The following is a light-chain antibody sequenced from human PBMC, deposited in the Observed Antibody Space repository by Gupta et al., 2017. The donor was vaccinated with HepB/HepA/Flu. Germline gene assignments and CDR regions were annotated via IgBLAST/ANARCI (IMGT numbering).Light chain of an antibody. J-gene: IGLJ3*02. Sequence: SALTYPASVPGSPGRSLPLPRTLTRRDVRSYHLAFWYQQHPGNAPKLMIYEVRQRPSGVSDRFTGSKSGSTASLTISGLQAEDEADYYCCSYAGRNTWVFGGGTKLTVL. V-gene: IGLV2-23*02. CDR2: EVR. CDR3: CSYAGRNTWV. CDR1: RRDVRSYHL.